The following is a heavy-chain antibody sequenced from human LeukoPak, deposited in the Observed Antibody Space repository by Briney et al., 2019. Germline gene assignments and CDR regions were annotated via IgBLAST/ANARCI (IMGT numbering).Heavy chain of an antibody. CDR1: GGAISSHY. CDR3: ATDSSGLFANGLDV. Sequence: SETLSLTCTVSGGAISSHYWHWIRQPPGKGLEWIGHMSYSGSTIYNPSLKSRGTISVDTSKSQVSLRLDSVTAADTAVYYCATDSSGLFANGLDVWGQGTTVIVSS. D-gene: IGHD6-19*01. V-gene: IGHV4-59*08. CDR2: MSYSGST. J-gene: IGHJ6*02.